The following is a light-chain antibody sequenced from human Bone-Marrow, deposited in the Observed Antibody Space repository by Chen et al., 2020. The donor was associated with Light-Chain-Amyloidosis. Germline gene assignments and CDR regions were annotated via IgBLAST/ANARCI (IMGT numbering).Light chain of an antibody. CDR2: QDD. CDR3: QTWDSNTVV. J-gene: IGLJ2*01. CDR1: QLGDKF. V-gene: IGLV3-1*01. Sequence: SYELTQAPSVCVSPGETAMITCSGHQLGDKFVFRYPKRPAQSPVVVIYQDDNRPSGIPERFSGSNSGNTATLTIGETPTVDAGDYYCQTWDSNTVVFGGGTRLTVL.